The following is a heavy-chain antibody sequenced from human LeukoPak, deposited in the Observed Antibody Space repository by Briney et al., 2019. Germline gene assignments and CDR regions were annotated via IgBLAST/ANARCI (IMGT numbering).Heavy chain of an antibody. CDR2: ADYSGGT. V-gene: IGHV4-39*07. J-gene: IGHJ4*02. Sequence: SETLSLTCTVSGDSFTSVTDYWVWIRQPPGKGLEWIATADYSGGTYYNPSLVSRVAISADMSKNQISLQLTSVTGADTAVYYCAGERGEEYSSGWYKTNFFYNWGQGIRVTVSS. CDR3: AGERGEEYSSGWYKTNFFYN. CDR1: GDSFTSVTDY. D-gene: IGHD6-19*01.